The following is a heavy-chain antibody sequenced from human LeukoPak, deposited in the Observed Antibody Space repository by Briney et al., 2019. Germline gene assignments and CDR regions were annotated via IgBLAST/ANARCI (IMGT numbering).Heavy chain of an antibody. CDR2: ISAYNGNT. V-gene: IGHV1-18*01. CDR3: ARVDIVVVPAAITSYYYYGMDV. D-gene: IGHD2-2*02. J-gene: IGHJ6*02. Sequence: ASVKVSCKASGYTFTSYGISWVRQAPVQGLEWMGWISAYNGNTNYAQKLQGRVTMPTDTSTSTAYMELRSLRSDDTAVYYCARVDIVVVPAAITSYYYYGMDVWGQGTTVTVSS. CDR1: GYTFTSYG.